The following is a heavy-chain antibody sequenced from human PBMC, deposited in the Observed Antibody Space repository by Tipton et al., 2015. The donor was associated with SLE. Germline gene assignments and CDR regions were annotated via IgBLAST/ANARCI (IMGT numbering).Heavy chain of an antibody. CDR1: GGSISSSSYY. CDR3: ARGLVAAVYYYYYYYMDV. D-gene: IGHD2-15*01. J-gene: IGHJ6*03. CDR2: IYYSGST. V-gene: IGHV4-39*07. Sequence: TLSLTCTVSGGSISSSSYYWGWIRQPPGKGLEWIGSIYYSGSTYYNPSLKSRVTISVDTSKNQFSLKLRSVTAADTAVYYCARGLVAAVYYYYYYYMDVWGKGTSVTVSS.